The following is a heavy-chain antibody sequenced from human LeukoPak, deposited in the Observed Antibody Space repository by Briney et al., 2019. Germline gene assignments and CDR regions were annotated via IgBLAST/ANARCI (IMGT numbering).Heavy chain of an antibody. CDR2: IIPIVGTA. CDR1: GGTFSSYA. D-gene: IGHD2-15*01. V-gene: IGHV1-69*13. Sequence: GASVKVTCKASGGTFSSYAISWVRQAPGQGLEWMGGIIPIVGTANYAQKFQGRVTITADESTSTAYMELSSLRSEDTAVYYCARVPYCSGGSCLLRGYYFDYWGQGTLVTVSS. J-gene: IGHJ4*02. CDR3: ARVPYCSGGSCLLRGYYFDY.